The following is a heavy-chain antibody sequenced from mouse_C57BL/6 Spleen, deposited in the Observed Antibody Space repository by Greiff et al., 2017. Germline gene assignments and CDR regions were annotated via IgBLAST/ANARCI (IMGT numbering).Heavy chain of an antibody. CDR1: GYTFTSYW. CDR2: IDPSDSYT. CDR3: ARGSKDWYFDV. J-gene: IGHJ1*03. V-gene: IGHV1-50*01. Sequence: QVQLQQPGAELVKPGASLKLSCKASGYTFTSYWMQWVKQRPGQGLEWIGEIDPSDSYTNYNQKFKDKATLTVDKSSSTAYMQLSSLTSEDSAVYYCARGSKDWYFDVWGTGTTVTVSS. D-gene: IGHD2-5*01.